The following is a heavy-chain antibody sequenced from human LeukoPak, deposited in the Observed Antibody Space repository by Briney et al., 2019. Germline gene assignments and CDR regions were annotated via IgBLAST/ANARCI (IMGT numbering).Heavy chain of an antibody. J-gene: IGHJ4*02. V-gene: IGHV3-23*01. CDR1: GFTFSNYA. Sequence: PGGSLRLSCAASGFTFSNYAMRWVRQAPGKGLEWVSAISGSGGSTYYADSVKGRFTISRDNSKNTLYLQMNSLRAEDTAVYYCAKVARYSSGWLDYWGQGILVTVSS. CDR3: AKVARYSSGWLDY. CDR2: ISGSGGST. D-gene: IGHD6-19*01.